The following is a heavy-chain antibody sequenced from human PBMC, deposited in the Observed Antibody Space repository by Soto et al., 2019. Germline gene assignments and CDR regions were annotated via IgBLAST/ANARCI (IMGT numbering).Heavy chain of an antibody. CDR1: VFPFSSYA. D-gene: IGHD1-7*01. V-gene: IGHV3-23*01. J-gene: IGHJ6*02. CDR3: AKDRLTGTRAYYYGMDV. CDR2: ISGSGGST. Sequence: PGVSLGLSFSASVFPFSSYAMSWVRQAPGKGLEWVSAISGSGGSTYYADSVKGRFTISRDNSKNTLYLQMNSLRAEDTAVYYCAKDRLTGTRAYYYGMDVWGQGTTVTVSS.